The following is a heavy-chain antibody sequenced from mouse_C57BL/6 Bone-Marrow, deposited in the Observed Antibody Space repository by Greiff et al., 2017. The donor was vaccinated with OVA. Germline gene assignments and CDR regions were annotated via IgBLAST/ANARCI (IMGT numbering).Heavy chain of an antibody. CDR1: GFTFSSYG. CDR3: ARPGDAPFAY. J-gene: IGHJ3*01. V-gene: IGHV5-6*01. Sequence: VQLKESGGDLVKPGGSLKLSCAASGFTFSSYGMSWVRQTPDKRLEWVATISSGGSYTYYPDSVKGRFTISRDNAKNTLYLQMSSLKSEDTAMYYCARPGDAPFAYWGQGTLVTVSA. CDR2: ISSGGSYT.